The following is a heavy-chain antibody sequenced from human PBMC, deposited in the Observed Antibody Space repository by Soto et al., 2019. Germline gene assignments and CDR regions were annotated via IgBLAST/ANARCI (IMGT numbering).Heavy chain of an antibody. J-gene: IGHJ3*02. Sequence: QVQLVQSGAEVKKPGASVKVSCKASGYTFTSYAMHWLRQAPGQRLEWMGWINAGNGNTKYSQKFQGRVTITRDTSASTAYMELSSLRSEDTAVYYCASHKFGYDAFDIWGQGTMVTVSS. V-gene: IGHV1-3*01. CDR1: GYTFTSYA. CDR2: INAGNGNT. D-gene: IGHD3-16*01. CDR3: ASHKFGYDAFDI.